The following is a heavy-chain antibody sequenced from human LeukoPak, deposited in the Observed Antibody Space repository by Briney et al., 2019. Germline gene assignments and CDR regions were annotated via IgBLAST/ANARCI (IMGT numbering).Heavy chain of an antibody. Sequence: SETLSLTCAVYGGSFSGYYWSWIRQPPGKGLEWIGEINHSGSTNYNPSLKSRVTISVDTSKNQFSLKLSSVTAADTAVYYRARDVVAAAGTEVQHWGQGTLVTVSS. J-gene: IGHJ1*01. CDR1: GGSFSGYY. CDR3: ARDVVAAAGTEVQH. D-gene: IGHD6-13*01. V-gene: IGHV4-34*01. CDR2: INHSGST.